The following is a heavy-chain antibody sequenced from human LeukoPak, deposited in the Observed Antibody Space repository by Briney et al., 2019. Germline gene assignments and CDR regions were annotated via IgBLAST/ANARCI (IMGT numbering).Heavy chain of an antibody. D-gene: IGHD5-18*01. CDR2: IYYSGST. J-gene: IGHJ4*02. Sequence: SETLSLTCTVSGGSISSYYWSWIRQPPGKGLEWIGYIYYSGSTYYNPSLKSRVTISVDTSKNQFSLKLSSVTAADTAVYYCARGSYGYCDFDYWGQGTLVTVYS. V-gene: IGHV4-59*08. CDR3: ARGSYGYCDFDY. CDR1: GGSISSYY.